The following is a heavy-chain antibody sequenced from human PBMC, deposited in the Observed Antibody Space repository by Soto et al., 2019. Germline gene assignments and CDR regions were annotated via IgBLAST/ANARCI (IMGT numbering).Heavy chain of an antibody. Sequence: EESLVESGGGLVQPGESLRLSCAASGFTFDDYAMHWVRQAPGKGLEWVSGISWDRSSTEYAGSVKGRFTISRDNAKNSLYLQMNSLQAEDTALYYCTKDMDQLLGIYYMDVWGKGTTVTVSS. V-gene: IGHV3-9*01. CDR1: GFTFDDYA. D-gene: IGHD2-2*01. CDR3: TKDMDQLLGIYYMDV. CDR2: ISWDRSST. J-gene: IGHJ6*03.